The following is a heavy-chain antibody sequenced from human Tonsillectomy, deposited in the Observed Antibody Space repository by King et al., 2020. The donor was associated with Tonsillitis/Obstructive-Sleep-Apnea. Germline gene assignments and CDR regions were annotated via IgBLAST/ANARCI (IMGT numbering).Heavy chain of an antibody. V-gene: IGHV3-33*01. CDR1: GFTFRSYG. D-gene: IGHD5-18*01. CDR2: IWYDGGNK. J-gene: IGHJ4*02. CDR3: ARDQYTAMPDNGPPSY. Sequence: VQLVESGGGVVQPGRSLRLSCAASGFTFRSYGMHWVRQAPGKGLEWVAIIWYDGGNKYYADSVKGRFTISRDNSKTTLYLQMNSLRAEDTAVYYCARDQYTAMPDNGPPSYWGQGTLVTVSS.